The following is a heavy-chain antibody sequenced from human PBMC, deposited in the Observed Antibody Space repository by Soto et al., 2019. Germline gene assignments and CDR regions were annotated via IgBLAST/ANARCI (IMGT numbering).Heavy chain of an antibody. CDR1: GFSLTTKGVG. J-gene: IGHJ5*02. D-gene: IGHD6-19*01. V-gene: IGHV2-5*01. CDR2: INWNDDK. Sequence: QITLKESGPTLVIPTQTLTLTCTFSGFSLTTKGVGVAWIRQPPGKALEWLALINWNDDKRYSRSLKNRLTITKDTSKNQVVLTLTNMDPVDTATYFCAHSLASIEVLGLHYLDPWGQGTLVTVSS. CDR3: AHSLASIEVLGLHYLDP.